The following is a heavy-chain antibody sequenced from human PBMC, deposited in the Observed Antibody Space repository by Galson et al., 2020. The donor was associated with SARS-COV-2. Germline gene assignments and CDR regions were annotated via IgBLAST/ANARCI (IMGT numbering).Heavy chain of an antibody. D-gene: IGHD3-3*01. Sequence: PSQTLSLTCTVPGDSLSTNNYYWARIRQAPGTGLESIGSLDYSWNSFYNPSLKSRVTLSVHTSKNQFSLLLSSVTAADTAVYYCAASTTIFGEGGWFDPWGQGTLVTVSS. CDR3: AASTTIFGEGGWFDP. V-gene: IGHV4-39*07. CDR1: GDSLSTNNYY. CDR2: LDYSWNS. J-gene: IGHJ5*02.